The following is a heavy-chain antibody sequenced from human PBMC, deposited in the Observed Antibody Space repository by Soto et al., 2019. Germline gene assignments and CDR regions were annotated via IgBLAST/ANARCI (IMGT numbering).Heavy chain of an antibody. D-gene: IGHD6-13*01. J-gene: IGHJ2*01. V-gene: IGHV3-23*01. CDR2: ISGSGGST. CDR1: GFTFSSYA. Sequence: EVQLLESGGGLVQPGGSLRLSCAASGFTFSSYAMSWVRQAPGKGLEWVSAISGSGGSTYYADSVKGRFTISRDNSKNTLYLQMNSLRAEDTAVYYCAKSPGSSSWYGWYFDLWGRVTLVTVSS. CDR3: AKSPGSSSWYGWYFDL.